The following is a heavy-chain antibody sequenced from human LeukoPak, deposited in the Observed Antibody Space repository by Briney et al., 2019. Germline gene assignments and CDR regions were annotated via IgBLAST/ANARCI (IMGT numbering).Heavy chain of an antibody. D-gene: IGHD4-17*01. V-gene: IGHV3-73*01. Sequence: GGSLRLSCAASGFTFSGSAMHWVRQASGKGLEWVGRIRSKANSYATAYAASVKGRFTISRDDSKNTAYLQMNSLKTEDTAVYYCARENTVSDYGDYEGYWGQGTLVTVSS. J-gene: IGHJ4*02. CDR2: IRSKANSYAT. CDR3: ARENTVSDYGDYEGY. CDR1: GFTFSGSA.